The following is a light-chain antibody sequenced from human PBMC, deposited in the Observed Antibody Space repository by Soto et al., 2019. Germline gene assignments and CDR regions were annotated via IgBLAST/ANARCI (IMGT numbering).Light chain of an antibody. Sequence: QSVLTQPPPVSGAPGQRVTISSPGSSPNIGAGYDVHWYQQLPGTAPKLLIYGNSNRPSGVPDRFSGSKSGTSASLAITGLQAEDEADYYCQSYDSSLSVFYVFGTGTKVTVL. CDR2: GNS. CDR1: SPNIGAGYD. CDR3: QSYDSSLSVFYV. V-gene: IGLV1-40*01. J-gene: IGLJ1*01.